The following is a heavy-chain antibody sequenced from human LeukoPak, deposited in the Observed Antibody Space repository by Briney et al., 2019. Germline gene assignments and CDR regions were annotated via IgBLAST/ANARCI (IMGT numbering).Heavy chain of an antibody. CDR3: ARRKARDFDY. CDR2: IYYSGST. Sequence: SETLSLTCTVSGGSISSSSYYWGWLRQPPGKGLEWIGSIYYSGSTYYNPSLKSRVTISVDTSKNQFSPKLSSVTAADTAVYYCARRKARDFDYWGQGTLVTVSS. J-gene: IGHJ4*02. CDR1: GGSISSSSYY. D-gene: IGHD5-12*01. V-gene: IGHV4-39*01.